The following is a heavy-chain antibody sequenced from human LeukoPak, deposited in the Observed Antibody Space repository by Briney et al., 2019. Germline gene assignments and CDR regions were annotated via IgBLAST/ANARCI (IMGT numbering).Heavy chain of an antibody. CDR1: GYSFPIYW. CDR3: ARRSTYGSGTNYLFDY. D-gene: IGHD3-10*01. CDR2: IYPGDSDT. J-gene: IGHJ4*02. Sequence: GESLKISCKGSGYSFPIYWIAWVRQMPGKGLEWMGIIYPGDSDTRYSPSFQGQITISADKPISTAYLQWSSLKASDTAMYYRARRSTYGSGTNYLFDYWGQGTLVTVSS. V-gene: IGHV5-51*01.